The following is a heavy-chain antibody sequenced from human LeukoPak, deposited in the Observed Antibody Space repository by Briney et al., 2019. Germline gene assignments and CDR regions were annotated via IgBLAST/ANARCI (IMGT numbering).Heavy chain of an antibody. CDR3: ARDFPYYYDSSGYLGLNDY. J-gene: IGHJ4*02. Sequence: ASVKVSCKASGYTFTSYGISWVRQAPGQGLEWMGWISAYNGNTNYAQKLQGRVTMTTDTSTSTAYMELRSLRSDDTAVYYCARDFPYYYDSSGYLGLNDYWGQGTLVTVSS. CDR2: ISAYNGNT. V-gene: IGHV1-18*01. D-gene: IGHD3-22*01. CDR1: GYTFTSYG.